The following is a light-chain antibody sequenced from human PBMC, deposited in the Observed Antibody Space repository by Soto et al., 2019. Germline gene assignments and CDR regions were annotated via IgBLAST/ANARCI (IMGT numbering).Light chain of an antibody. CDR1: QSVISTY. CDR2: GAS. V-gene: IGKV3D-20*02. CDR3: QQRSNWPPIT. Sequence: EIVLTQSPGTLSLSPGERATLSCRASQSVISTYLAWYQQKPGQAPRLLIYGASTRAAGIPARFSGSGSGTEFTLTITSLESEDFAVYYCQQRSNWPPITFGQGTRLEIK. J-gene: IGKJ5*01.